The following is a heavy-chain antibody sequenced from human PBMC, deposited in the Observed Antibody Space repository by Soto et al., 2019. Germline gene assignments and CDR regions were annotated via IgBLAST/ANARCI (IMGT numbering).Heavy chain of an antibody. D-gene: IGHD3-10*01. V-gene: IGHV1-8*01. CDR2: MNPNSGNT. J-gene: IGHJ6*02. CDR1: GYTFTSYD. Sequence: QVQLVQSGAEVKKPGASVKVSCKASGYTFTSYDINWVRQATGQGLEWMGWMNPNSGNTGYAQKFQGRVTMTRNTSIITAYMELSSLRSEDTAVYYCARPRNGSYYYGMDVWGQGTAVTVSS. CDR3: ARPRNGSYYYGMDV.